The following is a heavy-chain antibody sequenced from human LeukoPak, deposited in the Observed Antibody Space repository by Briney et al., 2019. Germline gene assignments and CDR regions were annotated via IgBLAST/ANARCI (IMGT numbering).Heavy chain of an antibody. Sequence: PGGSLRLSCAASGFTFSNYSMNWVRQAPGKGLEWVSSISSRSSYIYYADSVKGRVTISRDNAKNSYYLEMNSLVAEDTVVYYCARDPIAVVGGGSFDYWGQGILVTVSS. V-gene: IGHV3-21*01. CDR1: GFTFSNYS. D-gene: IGHD6-19*01. CDR3: ARDPIAVVGGGSFDY. J-gene: IGHJ4*02. CDR2: ISSRSSYI.